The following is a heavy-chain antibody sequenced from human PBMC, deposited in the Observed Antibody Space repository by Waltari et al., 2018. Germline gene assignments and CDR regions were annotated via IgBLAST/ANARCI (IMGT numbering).Heavy chain of an antibody. Sequence: QVQLVQSGAEVKKPGASVKVSCKASGYTFTGYYLHWVRQAPGQGLEWMGWINPNSGGTNYAQKFQGRVTMTRDTSISTAYMELSRLRSDDTAVYYCARDKGQWLKGNSDFDYWGQGTLVTVSS. D-gene: IGHD6-19*01. J-gene: IGHJ4*02. CDR3: ARDKGQWLKGNSDFDY. CDR2: INPNSGGT. V-gene: IGHV1-2*02. CDR1: GYTFTGYY.